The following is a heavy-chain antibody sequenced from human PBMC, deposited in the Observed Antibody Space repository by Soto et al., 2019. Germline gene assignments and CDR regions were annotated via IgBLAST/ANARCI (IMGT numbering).Heavy chain of an antibody. CDR2: IIPIFGTA. V-gene: IGHV1-69*06. CDR3: ARGEFGSSSWFTRPYYYYGMDV. D-gene: IGHD6-13*01. Sequence: SVKVSCKASGGTFSSYAISWVRQAPGQGLEWMGGIIPIFGTANYAQKFQGRVTITADKSTSTAYMELSSLRSEDTAVYYCARGEFGSSSWFTRPYYYYGMDVWGQGTTVTVSS. CDR1: GGTFSSYA. J-gene: IGHJ6*02.